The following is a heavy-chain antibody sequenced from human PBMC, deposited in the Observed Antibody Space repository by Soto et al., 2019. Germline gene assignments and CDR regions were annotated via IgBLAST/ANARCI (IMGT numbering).Heavy chain of an antibody. Sequence: GGSLRLSCVASGFTFSYYTMSWVRQAPGKGLEWVSGISGSGGTTYYADSVKGRFTFSRDNSKNTLYLQMNSLRAEDTAVYYCAKTANGWFSAFDIWGQGTMVTVSS. CDR2: ISGSGGTT. V-gene: IGHV3-23*01. CDR3: AKTANGWFSAFDI. D-gene: IGHD6-19*01. CDR1: GFTFSYYT. J-gene: IGHJ3*02.